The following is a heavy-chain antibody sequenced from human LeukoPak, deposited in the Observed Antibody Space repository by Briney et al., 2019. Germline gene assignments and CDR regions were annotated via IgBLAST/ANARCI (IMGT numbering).Heavy chain of an antibody. CDR2: IRYDGSNK. CDR3: AKGPTSTGTFGNFDD. Sequence: PGGSLRLSCAASGFTFSSYGMHWVRQAPGKGLEWGAFIRYDGSNKYYADSVKGRFTISRDNSKNTLYLQMNSLRAEDTAVYYCAKGPTSTGTFGNFDDWGQGTLVTVSS. V-gene: IGHV3-30*02. CDR1: GFTFSSYG. J-gene: IGHJ4*02. D-gene: IGHD1-7*01.